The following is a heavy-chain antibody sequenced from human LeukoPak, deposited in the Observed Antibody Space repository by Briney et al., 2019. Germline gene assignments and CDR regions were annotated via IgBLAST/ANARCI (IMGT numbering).Heavy chain of an antibody. V-gene: IGHV3-11*01. D-gene: IGHD2-8*01. Sequence: GGSLRLSCAASGFTFSDYYMSWVRQAPGKGLEWVSYISGSGSTIYYADSVKGRFTISRDNAQNPLYMQRESLKAEDTAVYYCSRCICACADGMGFWGQGTTVTVSS. CDR1: GFTFSDYY. CDR3: SRCICACADGMGF. J-gene: IGHJ6*02. CDR2: ISGSGSTI.